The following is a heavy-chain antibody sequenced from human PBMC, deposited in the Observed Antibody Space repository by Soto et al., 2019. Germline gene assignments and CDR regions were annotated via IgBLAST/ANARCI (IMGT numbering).Heavy chain of an antibody. CDR1: GGSISSYY. Sequence: QVQLQESGPGLVKPSETLSLTCTVYGGSISSYYWSWIRQPPGKGLEWIGYIYYSGSTNYNPSLQSRVTISVDTSKNQFPLKLSSVTAADTAVYYCARATMVRGVIAFDYWGQGTLVTVSS. CDR2: IYYSGST. D-gene: IGHD3-10*01. V-gene: IGHV4-59*08. CDR3: ARATMVRGVIAFDY. J-gene: IGHJ4*02.